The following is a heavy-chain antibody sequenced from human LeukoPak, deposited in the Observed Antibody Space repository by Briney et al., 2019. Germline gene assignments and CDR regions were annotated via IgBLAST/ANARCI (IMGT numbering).Heavy chain of an antibody. CDR3: VKDREYSYDY. CDR1: GFTFTDYA. Sequence: GGSLRLSCSAYGFTFTDYAMHWVRQAPGKGLEYVSTISIDGGSKYYADFVKGRFSISRDNSKNTLHLQMSSLRAEDTAVYYCVKDREYSYDYWGQGTLVTVSS. J-gene: IGHJ4*02. D-gene: IGHD5-18*01. V-gene: IGHV3-64D*06. CDR2: ISIDGGSK.